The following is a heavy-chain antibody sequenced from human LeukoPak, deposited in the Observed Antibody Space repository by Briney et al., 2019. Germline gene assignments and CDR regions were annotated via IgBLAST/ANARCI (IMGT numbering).Heavy chain of an antibody. V-gene: IGHV3-23*01. D-gene: IGHD2-2*01. Sequence: GGSLRLSCAASGFTFSSYAMSWARQAPGKGLEWVSAMSGSGGSTYYADSVKGRFTISRDNSKNTLYLQMNSLRAEDTAVYYCAKSYQLRHNYAFDIWGQGTIVTVSS. CDR3: AKSYQLRHNYAFDI. CDR2: MSGSGGST. CDR1: GFTFSSYA. J-gene: IGHJ3*02.